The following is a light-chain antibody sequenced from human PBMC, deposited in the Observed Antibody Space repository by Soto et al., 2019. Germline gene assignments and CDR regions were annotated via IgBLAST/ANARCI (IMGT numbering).Light chain of an antibody. CDR2: RTS. CDR3: QQYNTWPRAT. Sequence: EIVMTQSPATLSVSPGERATLSCRASQSISSNLAWYQQKPGQAPRLLMFRTSSRATGFPARFSGSGSGTEFNLTISSLQSEDFGVYYCQQYNTWPRATFGGRTKVDMK. J-gene: IGKJ4*01. V-gene: IGKV3-15*01. CDR1: QSISSN.